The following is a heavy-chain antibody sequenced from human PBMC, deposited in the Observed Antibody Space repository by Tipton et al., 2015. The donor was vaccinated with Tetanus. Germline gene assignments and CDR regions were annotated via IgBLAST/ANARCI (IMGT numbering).Heavy chain of an antibody. CDR2: IYYSGTT. CDR3: VRSSPIRVADKWGVDWFDP. Sequence: TLSLTCTVSGGSVRSTNSHWSWLRQPPGKGLGWIGYIYYSGTTKYNPSLKSRVTMSVDTSKNQFSLRLNSVTAADTAMYYCVRSSPIRVADKWGVDWFDPWGQGTLVTVSS. CDR1: GGSVRSTNSH. V-gene: IGHV4-61*01. J-gene: IGHJ5*02. D-gene: IGHD6-19*01.